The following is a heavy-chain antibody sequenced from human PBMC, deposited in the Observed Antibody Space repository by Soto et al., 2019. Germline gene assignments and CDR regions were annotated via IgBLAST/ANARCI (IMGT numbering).Heavy chain of an antibody. CDR2: MSYDGSNK. J-gene: IGHJ4*02. Sequence: PGGSLRLSCAASRFTFSSYAMHWVRQAPGKGLEWVAVMSYDGSNKYYADSVKGRFTISRDNSKNTLYLQMNSLRAEDTAVYYCAKVPAYSSSWYLGYWGQGTLVTVSS. D-gene: IGHD6-13*01. CDR1: RFTFSSYA. CDR3: AKVPAYSSSWYLGY. V-gene: IGHV3-30-3*01.